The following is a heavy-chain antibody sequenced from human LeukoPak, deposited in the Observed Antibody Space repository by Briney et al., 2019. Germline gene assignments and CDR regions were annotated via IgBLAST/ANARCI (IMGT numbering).Heavy chain of an antibody. Sequence: SGGSLRLSCAASGFTFSSYEMNWVRQAPGKGLEWVSYISSSGSTIYYADSVKGRFTISRDNSKNTLDLQMNSLRAEDTAVYYCAKDRYCSSTSCYRAVGYYFDYWGQGTLVTVSS. CDR1: GFTFSSYE. D-gene: IGHD2-2*02. CDR3: AKDRYCSSTSCYRAVGYYFDY. J-gene: IGHJ4*02. V-gene: IGHV3-48*03. CDR2: ISSSGSTI.